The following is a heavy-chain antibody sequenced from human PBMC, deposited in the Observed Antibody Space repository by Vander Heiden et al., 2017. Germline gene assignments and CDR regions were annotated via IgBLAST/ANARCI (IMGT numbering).Heavy chain of an antibody. V-gene: IGHV3-23*01. CDR3: AKGLGGVLPLSRSSDF. D-gene: IGHD3-16*01. J-gene: IGHJ4*02. Sequence: EVQLLESGGGLVQPGGSLRLSCRPSGFTFSHYAMIWVRQAPGKGLEWVSLISGSGEGTFYAESVKGRFTISRDSPRNTLYLQMNRLRAEDTAIYFCAKGLGGVLPLSRSSDFWGQGTLVTVSS. CDR1: GFTFSHYA. CDR2: ISGSGEGT.